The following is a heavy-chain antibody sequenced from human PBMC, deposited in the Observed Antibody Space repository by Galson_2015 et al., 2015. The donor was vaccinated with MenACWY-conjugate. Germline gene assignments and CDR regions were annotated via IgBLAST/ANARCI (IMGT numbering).Heavy chain of an antibody. Sequence: SLRLSCAASGFTFSSYSMNWVRQAPGKGLEWVSYISSSSSTIYYADSVKGRFTISRDNAKNSLYLQVNSLRAEDTAVYYCARDEWGVDVWGQGTTVTVSS. CDR2: ISSSSSTI. J-gene: IGHJ6*02. V-gene: IGHV3-48*04. CDR3: ARDEWGVDV. CDR1: GFTFSSYS. D-gene: IGHD3-3*01.